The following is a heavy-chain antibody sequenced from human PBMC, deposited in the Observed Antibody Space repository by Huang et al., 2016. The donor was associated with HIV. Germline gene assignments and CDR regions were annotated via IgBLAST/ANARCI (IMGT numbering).Heavy chain of an antibody. J-gene: IGHJ3*01. CDR2: GEYSGST. V-gene: IGHV4-39*01. CDR1: GASIASGSYY. Sequence: QLQLQESGPGLVKPSETLSLTCTVSGASIASGSYYWGWIRQPPGGGLEWIGSGEYSGSTYNNPSRKSRASISVYTSKNHFSLKLTSVTAADTTIYYCARHRMYFGVGGTGDAFDVWGQGTMVTVSS. D-gene: IGHD2-15*01. CDR3: ARHRMYFGVGGTGDAFDV.